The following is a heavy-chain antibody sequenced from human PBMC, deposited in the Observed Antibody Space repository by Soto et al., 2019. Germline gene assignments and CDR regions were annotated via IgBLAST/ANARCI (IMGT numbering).Heavy chain of an antibody. CDR2: ILPIFGIK. Sequence: QMQLVQSGAEVKERGSSVKISCKTSGGTFNTYALTWVRQAPGQGLEWIGGILPIFGIKNVAQRFQGRVTITADESLTTAYMEMTSLRSDDTAVYYCAKEAGDNWGQGPLVTVSS. V-gene: IGHV1-69*01. CDR3: AKEAGDN. CDR1: GGTFNTYA. D-gene: IGHD3-10*01. J-gene: IGHJ4*02.